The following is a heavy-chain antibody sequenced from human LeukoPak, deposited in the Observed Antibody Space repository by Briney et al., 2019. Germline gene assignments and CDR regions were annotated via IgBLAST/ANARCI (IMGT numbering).Heavy chain of an antibody. CDR1: GYTFTSYY. CDR2: INPSSGST. V-gene: IGHV1-46*01. D-gene: IGHD6-13*01. CDR3: ARGGIIGQQLDQSDY. Sequence: GASVKVSCKASGYTFTSYYMHWVRQAPGQGLEWVGIINPSSGSTSCAQKFQGRVTMTRDTSTTTVYMELSSLRSEDTAVYYCARGGIIGQQLDQSDYWGRGTLVTVSS. J-gene: IGHJ4*02.